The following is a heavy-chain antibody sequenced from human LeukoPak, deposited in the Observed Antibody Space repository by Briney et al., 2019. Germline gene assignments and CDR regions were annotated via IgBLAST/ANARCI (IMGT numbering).Heavy chain of an antibody. J-gene: IGHJ4*02. CDR2: ISSSSSYI. Sequence: PGGSLRLSCAASGFTFSSYSMNWVRQAPGKGLEWVSSISSSSSYIYYADSVKGRFTISRDNAKKSLYLQMDSVRVEDTAVHYCARDSSGGWFDYWGQGTLVSVSS. D-gene: IGHD6-25*01. CDR1: GFTFSSYS. V-gene: IGHV3-21*01. CDR3: ARDSSGGWFDY.